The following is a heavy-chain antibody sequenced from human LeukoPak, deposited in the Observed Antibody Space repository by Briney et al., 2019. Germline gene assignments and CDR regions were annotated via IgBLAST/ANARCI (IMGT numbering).Heavy chain of an antibody. D-gene: IGHD4/OR15-4a*01. V-gene: IGHV3-48*01. J-gene: IGHJ4*02. Sequence: GGSLRLSCAASGFTFSSYSMNWVRQAPGKGLDWVSYISSSSSTIYYADSVKGRFTTSRDNAKNSLNLQMNSLRAEDTAVYYCARDLSDYGATRFDHWGQGTLVTVSS. CDR1: GFTFSSYS. CDR3: ARDLSDYGATRFDH. CDR2: ISSSSSTI.